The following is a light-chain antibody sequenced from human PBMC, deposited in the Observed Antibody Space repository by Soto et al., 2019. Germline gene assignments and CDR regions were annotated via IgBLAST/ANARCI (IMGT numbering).Light chain of an antibody. Sequence: DVRMTQSPTSLSASVGDTITLPCRASRTINTYLNWFQQKPGEPPGLLIYGASTLHDGVPSRFSGSGSGADFTLTISGLQPEDFASYHCQQTYSDISFGGGTKVDIK. V-gene: IGKV1-39*01. CDR2: GAS. CDR1: RTINTY. J-gene: IGKJ4*01. CDR3: QQTYSDIS.